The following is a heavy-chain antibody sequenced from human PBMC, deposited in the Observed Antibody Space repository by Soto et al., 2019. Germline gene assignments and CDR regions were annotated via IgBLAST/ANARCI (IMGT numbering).Heavy chain of an antibody. Sequence: PGGSLRLSCAASGFTFSNYGMHWVRQAPGKGLEWVAVIWYDGSNKYYADSVKGRFTISRDNSKNTLYLQMNSLRAEDTAVYYCARDPENYDILTGYYTRGYYYYGMDVWGQGTTVTVSS. V-gene: IGHV3-33*01. CDR2: IWYDGSNK. CDR3: ARDPENYDILTGYYTRGYYYYGMDV. D-gene: IGHD3-9*01. CDR1: GFTFSNYG. J-gene: IGHJ6*02.